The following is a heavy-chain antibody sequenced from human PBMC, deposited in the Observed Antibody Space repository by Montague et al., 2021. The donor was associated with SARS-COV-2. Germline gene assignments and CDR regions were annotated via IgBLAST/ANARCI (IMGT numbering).Heavy chain of an antibody. Sequence: SETLSLTCTVSGGSIGGYYWSWIRQSPGKGLEWIGYIYYSGSTKYNPXLESRVTVSVDRSKNQVSLKLSSVTPADTAVYYCARLLRSCSNGVCRTYYYYAMDVWGQGTTVTVSS. CDR3: ARLLRSCSNGVCRTYYYYAMDV. J-gene: IGHJ6*02. CDR2: IYYSGST. V-gene: IGHV4-59*01. CDR1: GGSIGGYY. D-gene: IGHD2-8*01.